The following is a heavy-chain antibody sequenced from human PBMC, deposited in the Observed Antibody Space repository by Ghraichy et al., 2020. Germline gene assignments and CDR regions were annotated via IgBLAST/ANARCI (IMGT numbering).Heavy chain of an antibody. D-gene: IGHD3-22*01. CDR3: AKDMADYYDSSGYIKGFDY. J-gene: IGHJ4*02. V-gene: IGHV3-9*01. Sequence: GGSLRLSCAASGFTFDDYAMHWVRQAPGKGLEWVSGISWNSGSIGYADSVKGRFTISRDNAKNSLYLQMNSLRAEDTALYYCAKDMADYYDSSGYIKGFDYWGQGTLVTVSS. CDR2: ISWNSGSI. CDR1: GFTFDDYA.